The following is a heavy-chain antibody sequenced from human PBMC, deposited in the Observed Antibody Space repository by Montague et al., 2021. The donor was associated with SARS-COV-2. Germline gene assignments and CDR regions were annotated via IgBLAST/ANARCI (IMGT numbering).Heavy chain of an antibody. D-gene: IGHD2-2*01. V-gene: IGHV4-31*03. CDR2: IDYSGST. CDR1: GGSISSGGYY. CDR3: ARAGVVVANSRNWFDP. Sequence: TLSLTCTVSGGSISSGGYYWSWIRQHPGKGLEWIGYIDYSGSTYYXPSLKSRLTISVDTSKNRFSLKLSSVTAADTAMYYCARAGVVVANSRNWFDPWGQGTLVTVSS. J-gene: IGHJ5*02.